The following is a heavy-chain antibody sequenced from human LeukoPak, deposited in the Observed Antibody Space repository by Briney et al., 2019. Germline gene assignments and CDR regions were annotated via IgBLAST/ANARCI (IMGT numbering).Heavy chain of an antibody. D-gene: IGHD6-19*01. J-gene: IGHJ4*02. Sequence: GGSLRLSCAASGFTFSNYGMSWVRQAPGKGLEWVSAISGSGDSTYYRDSVKGRFTISRDNSKNTLSLQMNSLRAEDTALYYCAKDGGGWYTSGWYYFDYWGQGILVTVSS. CDR1: GFTFSNYG. CDR3: AKDGGGWYTSGWYYFDY. V-gene: IGHV3-23*01. CDR2: ISGSGDST.